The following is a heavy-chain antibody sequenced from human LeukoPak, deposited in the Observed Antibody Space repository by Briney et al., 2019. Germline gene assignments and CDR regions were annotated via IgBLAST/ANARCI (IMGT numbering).Heavy chain of an antibody. Sequence: SETLSLTCAVSGDSVASGGYYWTWIRHHPGKGLEWIGYISNSGTTSYNPSLKSRVSISVDTSDNQFSLRLTSVTAADTAVYYCARDVVVTSSPDAFDIWGQGTMVTVSS. V-gene: IGHV4-31*11. CDR2: ISNSGTT. CDR3: ARDVVVTSSPDAFDI. D-gene: IGHD2-21*01. CDR1: GDSVASGGYY. J-gene: IGHJ3*02.